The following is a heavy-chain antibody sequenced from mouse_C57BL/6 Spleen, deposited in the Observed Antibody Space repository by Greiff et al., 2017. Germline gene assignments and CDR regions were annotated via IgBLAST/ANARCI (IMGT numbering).Heavy chain of an antibody. Sequence: VQLQQSGPELVKPGASVKISCKASGYAFSSSWMNWVKQRPGKGLEWIGRIYPGDGDTNYNGKFKGKATLTADKSSSTAYMQLSSLTSEDSAVYFCARSLVGVVGTYWYFEVWGTGTTVTVS. CDR1: GYAFSSSW. D-gene: IGHD2-10*02. CDR3: ARSLVGVVGTYWYFEV. V-gene: IGHV1-82*01. CDR2: IYPGDGDT. J-gene: IGHJ1*03.